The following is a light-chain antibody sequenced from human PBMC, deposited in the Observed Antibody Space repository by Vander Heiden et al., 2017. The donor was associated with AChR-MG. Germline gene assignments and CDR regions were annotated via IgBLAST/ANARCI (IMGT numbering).Light chain of an antibody. CDR3: SLYTTSKMM. J-gene: IGLJ3*02. CDR1: SSDVGSSDR. Sequence: QSALTQPASVSGSPGQSITNSCTGTSSDVGSSDRVSCYQQHPGKAPRLIIYDGNDRPSGVSHRFSGSKSGNTASLKISGLQAEDEANYYCSLYTTSKMMFGGGTKLTVL. V-gene: IGLV2-14*03. CDR2: DGN.